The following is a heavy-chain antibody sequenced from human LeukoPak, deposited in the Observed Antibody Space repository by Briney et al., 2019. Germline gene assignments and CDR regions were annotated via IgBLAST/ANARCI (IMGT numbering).Heavy chain of an antibody. CDR1: GYTFTGYY. D-gene: IGHD1-1*01. Sequence: GASVKVSCKASGYTFTGYYMHWVRQAPGQGLERMEWINPNSGGTNYAQKFQGRVTMTRDTSISTAYMELSRLRSDDTAVYYCARDPGPTGTVDYWGQGTLVTVSS. J-gene: IGHJ4*02. CDR3: ARDPGPTGTVDY. CDR2: INPNSGGT. V-gene: IGHV1-2*02.